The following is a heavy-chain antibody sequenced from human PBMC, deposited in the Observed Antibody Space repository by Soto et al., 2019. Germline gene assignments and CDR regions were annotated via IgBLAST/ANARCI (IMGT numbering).Heavy chain of an antibody. Sequence: PXGTLAVTCSVSGGTISGYYWTWIRQPAGKGLEWIGRIYSSGNTKYNPSLQSRVTMSLDTSNNQFSLRLTSVTAADTAVYYCARGQRFSDWFDPWGQGTLVTVSS. CDR1: GGTISGYY. V-gene: IGHV4-4*07. J-gene: IGHJ5*02. CDR2: IYSSGNT. D-gene: IGHD3-3*01. CDR3: ARGQRFSDWFDP.